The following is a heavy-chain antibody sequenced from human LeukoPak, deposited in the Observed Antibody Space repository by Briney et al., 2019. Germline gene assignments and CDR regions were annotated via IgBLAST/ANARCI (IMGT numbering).Heavy chain of an antibody. CDR1: GYSFTNNW. CDR2: IYPADSDT. D-gene: IGHD3-16*01. J-gene: IGHJ4*02. Sequence: ESLKISCQGSGYSFTNNWIGWVRQMPGKGLEWMGIIYPADSDTRYSPSFQGQVTISADKSISTAYLQWSSLKASDTAMYYCARRGGSFTPFDYWGQGTLVTVSS. CDR3: ARRGGSFTPFDY. V-gene: IGHV5-51*01.